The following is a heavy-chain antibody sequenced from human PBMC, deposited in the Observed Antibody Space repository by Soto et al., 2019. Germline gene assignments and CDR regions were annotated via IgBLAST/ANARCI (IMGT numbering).Heavy chain of an antibody. J-gene: IGHJ5*02. CDR2: FSGRGDST. CDR1: GFTFSSYA. V-gene: IGHV3-23*01. CDR3: AKGLPLTIADRPSWFDP. Sequence: PGGSLRLSCAASGFTFSSYAMNWVRQAPGKGLEWVSGFSGRGDSTYYADSVKGRFAISRDNSKNTMYLQMNSLRVEDTAIYYCAKGLPLTIADRPSWFDPWGQGTLVTVSS. D-gene: IGHD6-6*01.